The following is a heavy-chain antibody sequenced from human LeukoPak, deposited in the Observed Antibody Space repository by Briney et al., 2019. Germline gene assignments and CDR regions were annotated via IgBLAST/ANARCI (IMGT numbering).Heavy chain of an antibody. D-gene: IGHD2-15*01. CDR2: ISGSGNRT. CDR1: GFTFSSYA. V-gene: IGHV3-23*01. CDR3: AKNLYCGGGSCYPSALGMDV. Sequence: GGSLRLSCAASGFTFSSYAMSWVRQAPGKGLEWVSSISGSGNRTYYADSVKGRFTISRDNSKNTLFLQMNSLRAEDTAVYSCAKNLYCGGGSCYPSALGMDVWGQGTTVTVSS. J-gene: IGHJ6*02.